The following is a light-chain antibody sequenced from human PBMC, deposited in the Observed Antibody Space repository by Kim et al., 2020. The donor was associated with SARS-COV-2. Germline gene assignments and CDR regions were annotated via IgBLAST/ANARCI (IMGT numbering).Light chain of an antibody. J-gene: IGKJ2*01. CDR1: RSVSSS. CDR3: QQYNNWPPDT. CDR2: CAS. V-gene: IGKV3-15*01. Sequence: VSPRERTTRSCRASRSVSSSLAGYQQKPGQAPRLLIFCASTRATGIPARFSGSGSGTEFPFPISSLQSEDVAVYYCQQYNNWPPDTCGRGTKLEI.